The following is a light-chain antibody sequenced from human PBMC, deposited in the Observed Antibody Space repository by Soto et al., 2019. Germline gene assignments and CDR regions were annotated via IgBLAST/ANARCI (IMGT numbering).Light chain of an antibody. V-gene: IGLV7-46*01. CDR1: TGAVTSGHY. J-gene: IGLJ2*01. Sequence: QAVVTQEPSLTVSPGGTVTLTCGSSTGAVTSGHYPYWFQQKPGQAPRTLIYDTSNNPSWTPARFSGSLLGGKAALTLSGAHPEDEAEYYCLLYYSGAQAVFGGGTKLTVL. CDR2: DTS. CDR3: LLYYSGAQAV.